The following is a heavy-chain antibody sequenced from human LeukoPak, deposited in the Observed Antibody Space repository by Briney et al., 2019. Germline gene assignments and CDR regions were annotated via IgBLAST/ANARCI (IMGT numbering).Heavy chain of an antibody. D-gene: IGHD4-11*01. J-gene: IGHJ6*02. Sequence: SETLSLTCAVSGDSISTDHWWSWVRQPPGKGLEWIGEVYHSGSTNYNPSLKSRVTISVDTSKNQFSLKLSSVTAADTAVYYCAREIGHSTYYYGMDVWGQGTTVTVSS. CDR1: GDSISTDHW. CDR2: VYHSGST. CDR3: AREIGHSTYYYGMDV. V-gene: IGHV4-4*02.